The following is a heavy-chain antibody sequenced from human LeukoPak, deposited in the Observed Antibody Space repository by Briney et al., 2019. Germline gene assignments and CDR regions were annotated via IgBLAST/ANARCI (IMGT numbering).Heavy chain of an antibody. Sequence: GGSLRLSCAASGFSFSSYWMHWVRQAPGKGLVWVSRIKGDGSYITYADSVKGRFTISRDNSKNTLYLQMNSLRAEDTAVYYCAKDARWFGELLTPAGFDYWGQGTLVTVSS. D-gene: IGHD3-10*01. CDR3: AKDARWFGELLTPAGFDY. CDR1: GFSFSSYW. CDR2: IKGDGSYI. J-gene: IGHJ4*02. V-gene: IGHV3-74*01.